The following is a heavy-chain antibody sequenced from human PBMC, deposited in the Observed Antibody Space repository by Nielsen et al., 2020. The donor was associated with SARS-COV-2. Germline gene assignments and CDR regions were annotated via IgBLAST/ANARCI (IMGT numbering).Heavy chain of an antibody. CDR3: AREGNWNDRGRFDY. D-gene: IGHD1-20*01. J-gene: IGHJ4*02. CDR1: GFPFSSHA. CDR2: ISADGSND. V-gene: IGHV3-30*04. Sequence: GESLKISCAASGFPFSSHAMHWVRQAPGKGLEWLTIISADGSNDHYADSVKGRFTISRDNSKNTLSLQLQSLRPEDTAVYYCAREGNWNDRGRFDYWGQGNLVTVSS.